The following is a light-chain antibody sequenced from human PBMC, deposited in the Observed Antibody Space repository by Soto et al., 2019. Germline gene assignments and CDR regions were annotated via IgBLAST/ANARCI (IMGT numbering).Light chain of an antibody. V-gene: IGKV1-39*01. Sequence: DIQMTQSPSSLASSVGDRVTITCRASQNIYSFLNWYQQKPGTTPKLLIYAASNLQRGVPSKFSGSGSGTEFTLTISSLPPEDFATYYCQHSYTLPYTFGQGTQMEI. CDR1: QNIYSF. CDR2: AAS. CDR3: QHSYTLPYT. J-gene: IGKJ2*01.